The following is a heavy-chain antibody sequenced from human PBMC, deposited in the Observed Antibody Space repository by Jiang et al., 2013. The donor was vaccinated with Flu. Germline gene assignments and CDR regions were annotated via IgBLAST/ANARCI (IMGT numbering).Heavy chain of an antibody. Sequence: GIANYAQKFQGRVTITADKSTSTAYMELSSLRSEDTAVYYCARDKTHTAYGGGPLDYWGQGTLVTVSS. CDR2: GIA. CDR3: ARDKTHTAYGGGPLDY. D-gene: IGHD5-18*01. V-gene: IGHV1-69*04. J-gene: IGHJ4*02.